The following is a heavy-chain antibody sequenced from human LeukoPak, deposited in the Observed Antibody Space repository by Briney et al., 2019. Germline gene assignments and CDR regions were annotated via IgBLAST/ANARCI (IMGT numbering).Heavy chain of an antibody. J-gene: IGHJ4*02. CDR1: GGSFSGYY. CDR2: INHSGST. V-gene: IGHV4-34*01. CDR3: ARGGGVRGVINSSRDDY. Sequence: MSSETLSLTCAVYGGSFSGYYWSWIRQPPGKGLEWIGEINHSGSTNYNPSLKSRVTISVEASKNQFSLKLSSVTAADTAVYYCARGGGVRGVINSSRDDYWGQGTLVTVSS. D-gene: IGHD3-10*01.